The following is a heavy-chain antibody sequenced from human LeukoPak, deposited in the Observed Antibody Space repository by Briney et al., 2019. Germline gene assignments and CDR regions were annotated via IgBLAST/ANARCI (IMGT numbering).Heavy chain of an antibody. CDR1: GGSTRHPLGSAIRNFY. Sequence: SETLSLTCTVSGGSTRHPLGSAIRNFYWSWIRPSPGKGLEWIGSMYYSGSTFYNPSLKSRVNISLDTSKNQFSLKMTSVAAADTATYYCARGPLSSTTFHFYALDVWGPGTTVTVSS. CDR3: ARGPLSSTTFHFYALDV. D-gene: IGHD2/OR15-2a*01. J-gene: IGHJ6*02. CDR2: MYYSGST. V-gene: IGHV4-61*01.